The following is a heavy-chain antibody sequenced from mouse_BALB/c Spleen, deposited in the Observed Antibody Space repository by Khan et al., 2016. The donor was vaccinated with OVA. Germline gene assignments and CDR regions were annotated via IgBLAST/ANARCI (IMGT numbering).Heavy chain of an antibody. D-gene: IGHD1-2*01. Sequence: EVQLQESGPGLVKPSQSLSLTCTVTGYSITSGYGWNWIRQFPGNKLEWMGYISYSGSTNYNPTLKSRTSITRDTSKNQFFLQLNSVTTEDTATYYGARTARIKSWGQGTTLTVSS. CDR3: ARTARIKS. CDR1: GYSITSGYG. CDR2: ISYSGST. J-gene: IGHJ2*01. V-gene: IGHV3-2*02.